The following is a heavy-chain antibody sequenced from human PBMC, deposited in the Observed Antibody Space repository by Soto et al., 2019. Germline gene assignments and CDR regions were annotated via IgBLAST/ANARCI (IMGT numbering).Heavy chain of an antibody. V-gene: IGHV3-23*01. CDR2: ISGSGGST. D-gene: IGHD6-6*01. CDR1: LFTFRSDA. CDR3: AKENVAARHDHNWFDP. Sequence: VGSLSLTCAASLFTFRSDAMSWVRQVAVNGLEWVSAISGSGGSTYYADSVKGRFTISRDNSKNTLYLQMNSLRAEDTAVYYCAKENVAARHDHNWFDPWGQGTLVTVSS. J-gene: IGHJ5*02.